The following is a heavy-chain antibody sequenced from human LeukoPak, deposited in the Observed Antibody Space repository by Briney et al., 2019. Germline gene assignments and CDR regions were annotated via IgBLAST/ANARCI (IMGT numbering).Heavy chain of an antibody. J-gene: IGHJ5*02. CDR3: ARGLSSSWVNWFDP. Sequence: GASVKVSCKASGYTFTSYDINWVRQATGQGLEWMGWMSPNSGNTGYAQKFQGRVTMTRNTSISIAYMELSSLRSEDTAVYYCARGLSSSWVNWFDPWGQGTLVTVSS. D-gene: IGHD6-13*01. CDR2: MSPNSGNT. CDR1: GYTFTSYD. V-gene: IGHV1-8*01.